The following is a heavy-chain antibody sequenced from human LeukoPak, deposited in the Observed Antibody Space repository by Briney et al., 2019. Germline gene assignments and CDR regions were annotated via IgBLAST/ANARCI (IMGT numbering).Heavy chain of an antibody. D-gene: IGHD3-22*01. V-gene: IGHV4-39*01. CDR1: GHSISSSSYN. J-gene: IGHJ4*02. CDR2: IYYSGST. Sequence: PSETLSLTCTVSGHSISSSSYNWGWIRQPPGKGLEWIESIYYSGSTYYNPSLKSRVTISVDTSKNQFSLKLSSVTAADTAVYYCARHEDDYDSSGYYFPFDYWGQGTLVTVSS. CDR3: ARHEDDYDSSGYYFPFDY.